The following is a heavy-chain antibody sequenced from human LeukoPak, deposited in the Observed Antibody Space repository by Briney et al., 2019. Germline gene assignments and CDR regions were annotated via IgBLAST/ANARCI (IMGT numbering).Heavy chain of an antibody. V-gene: IGHV3-23*01. CDR1: GFTFSSYA. CDR2: ISGHSDST. D-gene: IGHD3-16*02. J-gene: IGHJ4*02. Sequence: HAGGSLRLSCAASGFTFSSYAMSWVRQAPGQGPEWVSDISGHSDSTYHADSVKGRFTISRDNSKNTLYLQMNSLRAEDTAVYYCAGYVWGTYRYTNYWGQGTLVTVSS. CDR3: AGYVWGTYRYTNY.